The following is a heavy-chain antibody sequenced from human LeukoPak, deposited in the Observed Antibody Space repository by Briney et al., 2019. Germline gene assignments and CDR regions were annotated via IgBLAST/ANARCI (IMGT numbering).Heavy chain of an antibody. CDR1: GFTFSPYA. J-gene: IGHJ4*02. Sequence: GGSLRLSCAASGFTFSPYAMNWVRQAPGKGLEWLSSISGNGNDIYYAESVKGRFTISRDNAKNSLYLQMSSLRAGDTTIYYCVREKIELGGAFYGATPFDHWGQGTLVTVSS. D-gene: IGHD2/OR15-2a*01. CDR3: VREKIELGGAFYGATPFDH. V-gene: IGHV3-48*03. CDR2: ISGNGNDI.